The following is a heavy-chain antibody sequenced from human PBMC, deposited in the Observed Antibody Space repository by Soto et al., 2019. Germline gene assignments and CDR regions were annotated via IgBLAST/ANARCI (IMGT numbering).Heavy chain of an antibody. CDR1: GFTFSSYA. CDR3: ARDNMGITFGGVIMD. D-gene: IGHD3-16*02. Sequence: QVQLVESGGGVVQPGRSLRLSCAASGFTFSSYAMHWVRQAPGKGLEWVAVISYDGSNKYYADSVKGRFTISRDNSKNTLYLQMNSLRAEDTAVYYCARDNMGITFGGVIMDWGQGTLVTVSS. J-gene: IGHJ4*02. CDR2: ISYDGSNK. V-gene: IGHV3-30-3*01.